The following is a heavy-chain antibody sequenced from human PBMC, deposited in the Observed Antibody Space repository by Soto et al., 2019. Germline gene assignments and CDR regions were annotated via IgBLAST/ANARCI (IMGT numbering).Heavy chain of an antibody. Sequence: AGGSLRLSCAASGFTVSTKYMSWVRQAPGKGLEWVSVIYSGGSTFYADSVRGRFTISRDNSKNTVNLQMNSLRAADTAVYYCARRAAGDGYNFRLDYWGQGTLVTVSS. J-gene: IGHJ4*02. D-gene: IGHD5-12*01. CDR3: ARRAAGDGYNFRLDY. V-gene: IGHV3-66*04. CDR1: GFTVSTKY. CDR2: IYSGGST.